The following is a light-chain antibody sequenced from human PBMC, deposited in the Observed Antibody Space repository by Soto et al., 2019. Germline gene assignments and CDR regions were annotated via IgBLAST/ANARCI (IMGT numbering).Light chain of an antibody. CDR2: WAP. CDR1: QSVLYSSNNKNY. Sequence: DIVMTQSPDSLAVSLGERATINCKSSQSVLYSSNNKNYLAWYQQEPGQPPKLLIYWAPTRESGVPDRFSGSGSGTDFTLAISSLQAEDVAVYYCQQYYSTPWTFGQGTKVDIK. J-gene: IGKJ1*01. V-gene: IGKV4-1*01. CDR3: QQYYSTPWT.